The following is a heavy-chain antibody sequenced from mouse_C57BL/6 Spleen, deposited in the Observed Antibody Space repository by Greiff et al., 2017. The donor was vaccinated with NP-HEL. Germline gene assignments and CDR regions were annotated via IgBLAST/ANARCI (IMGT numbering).Heavy chain of an antibody. Sequence: EVQLQQSGPVLVKPGASVKMSCKASGYTFTDYYMNWVKQSHGKSLEWIGVINPYNGGTSYNQKFKGKATLTVDKSSSTAYMELNSLTSEDSAVYYCARWGSNYPLDYRGQGTTLTVAS. D-gene: IGHD2-5*01. CDR2: INPYNGGT. V-gene: IGHV1-19*01. CDR3: ARWGSNYPLDY. CDR1: GYTFTDYY. J-gene: IGHJ2*01.